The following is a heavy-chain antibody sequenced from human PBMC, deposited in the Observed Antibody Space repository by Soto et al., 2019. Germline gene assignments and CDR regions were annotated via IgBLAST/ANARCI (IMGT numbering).Heavy chain of an antibody. CDR1: GFTFSSYS. CDR2: ISSSSSYI. V-gene: IGHV3-21*01. D-gene: IGHD3-3*01. J-gene: IGHJ6*02. Sequence: GGSLRLSCAASGFTFSSYSMNWVRQAPGKGLEWVSSISSSSSYIYYADSVKGRFTISRDNAKNSLYLQMNSLRAEDTAVYYCARDVWTIFGVAGDYYYYGMDVWGQGTTVTVSS. CDR3: ARDVWTIFGVAGDYYYYGMDV.